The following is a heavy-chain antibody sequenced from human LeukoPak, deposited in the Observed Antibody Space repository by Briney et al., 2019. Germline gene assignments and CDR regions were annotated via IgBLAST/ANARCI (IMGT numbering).Heavy chain of an antibody. CDR3: ARHSGGVTGTTDWFDP. V-gene: IGHV4-39*01. CDR1: GGSFSGYY. J-gene: IGHJ5*02. CDR2: IYYSGNT. Sequence: SETLSLTCAVYGGSFSGYYWGWIRQSPGKGLEWIGSIYYSGNTYYTPSLRSRVTISVDTSKNQFSLKLSSVTAADTAVYYCARHSGGVTGTTDWFDPWGQGTLVTVSS. D-gene: IGHD1-14*01.